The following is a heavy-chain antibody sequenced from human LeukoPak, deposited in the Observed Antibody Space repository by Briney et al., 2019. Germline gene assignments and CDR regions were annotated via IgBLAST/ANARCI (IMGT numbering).Heavy chain of an antibody. D-gene: IGHD3-22*01. V-gene: IGHV4-39*01. CDR3: ARVGNYYDSSGYSDY. J-gene: IGHJ4*02. CDR1: GGSISSSSYY. Sequence: SETLSLTCTVSGGSISSSSYYWSWIRQPPGKGLEWIGSIYYSGSTYYNPSLKSRVTISVDTSKNQFSLKLSSVTAADTAVYYCARVGNYYDSSGYSDYWGQGTLVTVSS. CDR2: IYYSGST.